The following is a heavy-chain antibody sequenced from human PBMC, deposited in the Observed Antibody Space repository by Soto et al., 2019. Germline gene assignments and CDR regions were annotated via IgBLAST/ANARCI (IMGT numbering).Heavy chain of an antibody. D-gene: IGHD2-8*01. Sequence: QPGGSLRLSCAASGFTFSSHAMGWLRQAPGTGPEWVAFVDGSGGDTSYADSVKGRFTISRDNSDNSLYLHMNSLRAEDTGRYFCAKEILAAAYAATSAYDLWGKGTLVTVS. CDR3: AKEILAAAYAATSAYDL. J-gene: IGHJ4*02. V-gene: IGHV3-23*01. CDR2: VDGSGGDT. CDR1: GFTFSSHA.